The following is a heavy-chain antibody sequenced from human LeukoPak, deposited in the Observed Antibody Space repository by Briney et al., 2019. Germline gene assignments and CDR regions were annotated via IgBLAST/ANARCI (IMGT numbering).Heavy chain of an antibody. Sequence: PGGSLRLSCVASGFTFSNYWMHWVRQAPGKGLVWVSRIETDGSSSDYADFVKGRLAISRDNAENTLYLQMSSLRAEDTGVYYCARGSRGMDVWGQGTTVTVS. CDR1: GFTFSNYW. J-gene: IGHJ6*02. V-gene: IGHV3-74*01. CDR2: IETDGSSS. CDR3: ARGSRGMDV.